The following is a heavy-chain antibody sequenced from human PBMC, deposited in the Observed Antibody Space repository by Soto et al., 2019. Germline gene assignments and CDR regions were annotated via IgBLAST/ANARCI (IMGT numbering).Heavy chain of an antibody. CDR3: ARARGAIFGVVIRNWFDP. J-gene: IGHJ5*02. CDR1: GGSITSSNW. CDR2: IYHNGST. D-gene: IGHD3-3*01. V-gene: IGHV4-4*02. Sequence: QVQLQESGPGLAKPSGTLSLTCAVSGGSITSSNWWSWVRQSPKKGLEWLGEIYHNGSTNYNPSHKSRVTISVDKSKNQFSLELRSVTAADTAVYYCARARGAIFGVVIRNWFDPWGQGTLVTVSS.